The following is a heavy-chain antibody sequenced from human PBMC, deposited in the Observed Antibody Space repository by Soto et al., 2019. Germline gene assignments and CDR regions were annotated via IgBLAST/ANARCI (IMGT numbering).Heavy chain of an antibody. Sequence: ETLSLTCTVSGGSIISGYWSWIRQPPGKGLEWIGYISHSGNTNYNPSVKSRVTLSVDTPKNQFSLRLSSVTTADTAVYYCAGLRGYAGSPIDYWGQGTLVTVSS. V-gene: IGHV4-59*01. CDR1: GGSIISGY. J-gene: IGHJ4*02. D-gene: IGHD2-15*01. CDR2: ISHSGNT. CDR3: AGLRGYAGSPIDY.